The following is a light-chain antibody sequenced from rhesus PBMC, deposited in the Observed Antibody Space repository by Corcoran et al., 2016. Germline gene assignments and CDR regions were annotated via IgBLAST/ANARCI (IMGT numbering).Light chain of an antibody. Sequence: DIQMTQSPSSLSASVGDTGTITCRASQSISSWLAWYQQKPGKAPKLLNYQASTLQSGVPSRFSGSGSGTDFTLTINSLQSEDFATYYCQQCSSSPLTFGPGAKLDLE. CDR1: QSISSW. J-gene: IGKJ3*01. CDR3: QQCSSSPLT. CDR2: QAS. V-gene: IGKV1-22*01.